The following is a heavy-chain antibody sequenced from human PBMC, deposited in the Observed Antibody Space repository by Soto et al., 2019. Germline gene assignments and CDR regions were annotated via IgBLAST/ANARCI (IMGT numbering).Heavy chain of an antibody. J-gene: IGHJ4*02. Sequence: GGSLRLSCAASGFTFSSYAMSWARQAPGKGLEWVSAISGSGGSTYYADSVKGRFTISRDNSKNTLYLQMNSLRAEDTAVYYCAKDWYYDSSGYYHYSFDYWGQGTLVTVSS. CDR3: AKDWYYDSSGYYHYSFDY. V-gene: IGHV3-23*01. CDR2: ISGSGGST. CDR1: GFTFSSYA. D-gene: IGHD3-22*01.